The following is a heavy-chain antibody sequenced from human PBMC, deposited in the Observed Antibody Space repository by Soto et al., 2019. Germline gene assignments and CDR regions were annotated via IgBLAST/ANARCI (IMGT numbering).Heavy chain of an antibody. J-gene: IGHJ4*02. V-gene: IGHV4-59*13. Sequence: QVQLQESGPGLVKPSETLSLTCAVSGDSISSYYCMWIRQPPGKGLEYIGYLYYGRSANYNPSLKSRGTLSVATSTNQCSLTLSSMTAADTAVYYCALRSRAVVPEYWGQGTLVTVSS. D-gene: IGHD3-22*01. CDR1: GDSISSYY. CDR2: LYYGRSA. CDR3: ALRSRAVVPEY.